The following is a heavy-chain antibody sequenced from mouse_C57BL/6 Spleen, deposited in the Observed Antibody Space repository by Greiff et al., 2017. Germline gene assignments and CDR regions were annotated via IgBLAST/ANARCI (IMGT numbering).Heavy chain of an antibody. CDR2: INPSTGGT. Sequence: EVKLQESGPELVKPGASVKISCKASGYSFTGYYMNWVKQSPEKSLEWIGEINPSTGGTTYNQKFKAKATLTVDNSSSTAYMQLKSLTSEDSAVYYCARSSYGNYERYAMDYWGQGTSVTVSS. CDR3: ARSSYGNYERYAMDY. V-gene: IGHV1-42*01. J-gene: IGHJ4*01. CDR1: GYSFTGYY. D-gene: IGHD2-1*01.